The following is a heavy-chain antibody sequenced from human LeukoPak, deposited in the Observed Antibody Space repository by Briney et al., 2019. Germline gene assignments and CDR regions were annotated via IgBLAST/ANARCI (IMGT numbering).Heavy chain of an antibody. D-gene: IGHD3-10*01. J-gene: IGHJ4*02. CDR3: ARGGDTYYYGSGSSPPTV. V-gene: IGHV1-46*01. CDR2: INPSGGST. Sequence: ASAKVSCKASGYTFTSYYMHWVRQAPGQGLEWMGIINPSGGSTSYAQKFQGRVTMTRDTSTSTVYMELSSLRSEDTAVYYCARGGDTYYYGSGSSPPTVWGQGTLVTVSS. CDR1: GYTFTSYY.